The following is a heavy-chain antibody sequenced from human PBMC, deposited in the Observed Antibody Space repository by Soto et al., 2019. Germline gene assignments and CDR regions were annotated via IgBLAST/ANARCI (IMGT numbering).Heavy chain of an antibody. CDR2: IYHSGST. CDR3: ARADGYSYGFYGMDV. V-gene: IGHV4-30-2*01. Sequence: QLQLQESGSGLVKPSQTLSLTCAVSGGSISSGGYSWSWIRQPPGKGLEWIGYIYHSGSTYYNPSLKSRVTIPVDRSKNQFSLKLSSVTAADTAVYYCARADGYSYGFYGMDVWGQGTTVTVSS. J-gene: IGHJ6*02. CDR1: GGSISSGGYS. D-gene: IGHD5-18*01.